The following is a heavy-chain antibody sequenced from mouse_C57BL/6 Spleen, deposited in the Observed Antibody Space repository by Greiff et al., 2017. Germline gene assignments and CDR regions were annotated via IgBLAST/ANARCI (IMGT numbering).Heavy chain of an antibody. V-gene: IGHV1-82*01. CDR3: ARRGLPRDAMDD. J-gene: IGHJ4*01. CDR2: IYPGDGDT. Sequence: QVQLQQSGPELVKPGASVKISCKASGYAFSSSWMNWVKQRPGKGLEWIGRIYPGDGDTNYNGKFKGKATLTADKSSSTAYMQLSSLTSEDSAVYFCARRGLPRDAMDDWGQGTSVTVSS. D-gene: IGHD2-2*01. CDR1: GYAFSSSW.